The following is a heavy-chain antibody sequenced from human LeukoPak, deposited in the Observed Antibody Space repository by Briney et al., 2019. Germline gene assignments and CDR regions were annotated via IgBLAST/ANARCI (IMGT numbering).Heavy chain of an antibody. Sequence: GESLRLSCAASGFTFRNSGMHWVRQALAKGLEWVAFIRYDGSIIYYADTVKGRFTISRDNSKNTLYLQMNSLRAEETAVYYCAKDVNTGGDYFDHWGQGTLVTVSS. CDR3: AKDVNTGGDYFDH. J-gene: IGHJ4*02. CDR2: IRYDGSII. D-gene: IGHD1-14*01. V-gene: IGHV3-30*02. CDR1: GFTFRNSG.